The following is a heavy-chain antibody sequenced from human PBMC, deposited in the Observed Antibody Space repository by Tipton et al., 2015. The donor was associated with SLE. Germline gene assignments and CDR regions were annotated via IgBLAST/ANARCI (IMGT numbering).Heavy chain of an antibody. CDR1: AFTFSSYW. CDR3: ARAHTMGIAAFGEDYYYYQMDV. Sequence: SLRLSCAASAFTFSSYWMSWVRQAPGKGLEGVANIKQDGSEKYYVDSVKGRFTISRDNAKKSLFLEMNSLRVDDTALYYCARAHTMGIAAFGEDYYYYQMDVWGRGTAVTVSS. CDR2: IKQDGSEK. J-gene: IGHJ6*03. V-gene: IGHV3-7*01. D-gene: IGHD6-13*01.